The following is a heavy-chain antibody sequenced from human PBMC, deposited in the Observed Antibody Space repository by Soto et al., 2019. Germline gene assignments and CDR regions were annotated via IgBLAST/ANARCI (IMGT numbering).Heavy chain of an antibody. CDR1: GYTFTSYS. CDR2: ISTHNGNT. CDR3: ARESAGPSSYDYVWGSYRYESSFDH. D-gene: IGHD3-16*02. V-gene: IGHV1-18*01. Sequence: AASVEVSCRTSGYTFTSYSIIWVRQAPGQGLEWMGWISTHNGNTNYAQNVQGRVAMTTDTSTSTTYLEVRSLRSDDTAVYYCARESAGPSSYDYVWGSYRYESSFDHWGQGTLVTVSS. J-gene: IGHJ4*02.